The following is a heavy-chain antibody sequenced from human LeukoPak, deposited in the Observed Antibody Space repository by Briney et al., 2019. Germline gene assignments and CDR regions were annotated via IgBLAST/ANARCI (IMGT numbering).Heavy chain of an antibody. V-gene: IGHV3-53*04. CDR3: ARDLRLRGYSGYDY. Sequence: GGSLTLSCAASGFTVSSNYMTWVRQAQGKELQWDSVIYSLGINYYADSVKGRFTISRQNSKNTLYLQMNSLRAEDTAVYYCARDLRLRGYSGYDYWGQGTLVTVSS. J-gene: IGHJ4*02. CDR1: GFTVSSNY. CDR2: IYSLGIN. D-gene: IGHD5-12*01.